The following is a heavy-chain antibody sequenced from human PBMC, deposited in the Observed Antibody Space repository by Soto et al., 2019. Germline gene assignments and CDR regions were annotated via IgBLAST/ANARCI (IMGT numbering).Heavy chain of an antibody. CDR3: AREFSRWFDP. CDR2: VYYTGTS. CDR1: GGSISDYY. V-gene: IGHV4-59*01. J-gene: IGHJ5*02. Sequence: TSETLSLTCTVSGGSISDYYWSWIRQPPGKGLEWVGYVYYTGTSTSNPSLKSRVAMSVDTSKKQISLRLTSVTAAETAVYYCAREFSRWFDPWGQGTLVTVSS.